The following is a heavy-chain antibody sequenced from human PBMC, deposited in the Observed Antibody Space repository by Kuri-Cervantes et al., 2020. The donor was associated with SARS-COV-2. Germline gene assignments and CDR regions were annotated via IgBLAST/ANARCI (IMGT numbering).Heavy chain of an antibody. Sequence: GESLKISCAASGFTFSSYSMNWVRQAPGTGLEWVSSISSSSSYIYYADAVKVRFTISRDNAKNSLYLQMNSLRAEDTAVYYCARDRPSNYYGSGSSLNAFDIWGQGTMVTVSS. D-gene: IGHD3-10*01. V-gene: IGHV3-21*01. CDR2: ISSSSSYI. CDR3: ARDRPSNYYGSGSSLNAFDI. J-gene: IGHJ3*02. CDR1: GFTFSSYS.